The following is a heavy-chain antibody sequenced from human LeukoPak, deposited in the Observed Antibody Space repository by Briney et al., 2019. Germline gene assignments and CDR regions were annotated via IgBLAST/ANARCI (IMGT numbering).Heavy chain of an antibody. CDR1: GFIFSDYW. Sequence: GGSLRLSCAPSGFIFSDYWFHWVRQTPGQGLVWVAAINRDGTGTSHADSVRGRFTVSRDNAKNSLYLQMNSLRAEDTAVYYCARDRFAATVWFDPWGQGTLVTVSS. CDR2: INRDGTGT. V-gene: IGHV3-74*01. D-gene: IGHD2-15*01. CDR3: ARDRFAATVWFDP. J-gene: IGHJ5*02.